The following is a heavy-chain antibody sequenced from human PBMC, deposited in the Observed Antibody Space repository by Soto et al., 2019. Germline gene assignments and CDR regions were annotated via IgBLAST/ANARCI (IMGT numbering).Heavy chain of an antibody. V-gene: IGHV4-31*03. CDR2: IYYSGVT. CDR3: ARDLRGRRSGRFDP. CDR1: GDPITSGGFY. Sequence: QVQLQESGPGLVKPSETLSLTCTLSGDPITSGGFYWTWIRQHPAKGLEWIGYIYYSGVTYYNPSLKSRATISVDTSKNQFSLNLSSVSAGDTAMYYCARDLRGRRSGRFDPWGQGTLVTVSS. J-gene: IGHJ5*02. D-gene: IGHD3-10*01.